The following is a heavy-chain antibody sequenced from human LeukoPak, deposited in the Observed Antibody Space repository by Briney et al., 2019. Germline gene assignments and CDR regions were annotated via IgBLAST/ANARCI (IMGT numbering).Heavy chain of an antibody. Sequence: ASVKVSCKASGYTFTSYDINWVRQATGQGLEWMGWMNPNSGGTNYAQKFQGRVTMARDTSISTAYMELSRLRSDDTAVYYCARSMVRGVDDYWGQGTLVTVSS. CDR3: ARSMVRGVDDY. J-gene: IGHJ4*02. V-gene: IGHV1-2*02. D-gene: IGHD3-10*01. CDR2: MNPNSGGT. CDR1: GYTFTSYD.